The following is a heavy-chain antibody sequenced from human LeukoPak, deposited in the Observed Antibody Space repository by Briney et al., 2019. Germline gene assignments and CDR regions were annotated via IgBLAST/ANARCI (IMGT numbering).Heavy chain of an antibody. Sequence: GGSLRLSCAASGFTFSSYWMSWIRQAPGKGLEWVSYISHNGNTIYYADSVKGRFTISRDNARNSLYLQMNSLRAEDTAVYYCARGASPNYFGSGAFDYWGQGTLVTVSS. CDR3: ARGASPNYFGSGAFDY. CDR1: GFTFSSYW. D-gene: IGHD3-10*01. J-gene: IGHJ4*02. CDR2: ISHNGNTI. V-gene: IGHV3-11*01.